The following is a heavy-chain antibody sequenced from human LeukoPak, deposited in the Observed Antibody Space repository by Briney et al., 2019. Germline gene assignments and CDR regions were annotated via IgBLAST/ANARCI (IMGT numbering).Heavy chain of an antibody. Sequence: SETLSLLCTDSGGSIFSYYCSWIRQPPGKGLEWIGYIYYSGSTNYNPSLKSRVTISVDTSKNQFSLKLGSVTAADTAVYYCARHMRVLVLDYYYVIRVWGQGTTVTVSS. CDR1: GGSIFSYY. D-gene: IGHD3-3*01. J-gene: IGHJ6*02. V-gene: IGHV4-59*08. CDR2: IYYSGST. CDR3: ARHMRVLVLDYYYVIRV.